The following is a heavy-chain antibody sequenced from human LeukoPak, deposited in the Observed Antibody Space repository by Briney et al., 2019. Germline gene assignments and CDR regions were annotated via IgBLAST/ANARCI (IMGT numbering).Heavy chain of an antibody. CDR2: ISAYNGNT. CDR3: ARDAKIVVVITTLYYYYYMDV. Sequence: ASVKVSCKASGYTFTSYGTSWVRQAPGQGLEWMGWISAYNGNTNYAQNLQGRVTMTTDTSTSTACMELRSLRSDDTAVYYCARDAKIVVVITTLYYYYYMDVWGKGTTVTVSS. J-gene: IGHJ6*03. CDR1: GYTFTSYG. D-gene: IGHD3-22*01. V-gene: IGHV1-18*01.